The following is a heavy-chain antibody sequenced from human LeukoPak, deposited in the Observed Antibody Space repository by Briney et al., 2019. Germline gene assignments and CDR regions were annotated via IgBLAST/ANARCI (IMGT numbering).Heavy chain of an antibody. Sequence: GGSLRLSCAASGFTFSSYSMNWVRQAPGKGLEWVSSISSCSSYIYYADSVKGRFTISRDNAKNSLYLQMNSLRAEDTAVYYCARDPRYCSSTSCERRVWFDPWGQGTLVTVSS. D-gene: IGHD2-2*01. V-gene: IGHV3-21*01. CDR1: GFTFSSYS. CDR2: ISSCSSYI. J-gene: IGHJ5*02. CDR3: ARDPRYCSSTSCERRVWFDP.